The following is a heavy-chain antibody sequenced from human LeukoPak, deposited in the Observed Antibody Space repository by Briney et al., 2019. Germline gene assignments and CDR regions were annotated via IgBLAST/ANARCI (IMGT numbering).Heavy chain of an antibody. Sequence: PSETLSLTCAVYGGSFSGYYWNWLRQPPGKGLEWIGEINHSGSTKYNPTLKSRVTISVDTSKNQLSLKLSSVPAADTAFYFRARGFSSPVLYYYYYTDVSCRGRTLSISS. D-gene: IGHD6-13*01. V-gene: IGHV4-34*01. CDR2: INHSGST. J-gene: IGHJ6*03. CDR1: GGSFSGYY. CDR3: ARGFSSPVLYYYYYTDV.